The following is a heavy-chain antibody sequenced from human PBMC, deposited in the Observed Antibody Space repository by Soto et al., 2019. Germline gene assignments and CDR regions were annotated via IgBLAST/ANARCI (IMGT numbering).Heavy chain of an antibody. CDR1: GGSFSGYY. Sequence: QVQLQQWGAGLLKPSETLSLTCAVYGGSFSGYYWSWIRQPPGKGLEWIGEINHSGSTNYNPSLKSRVTISVDTSKNQFSLNLSSVTAADTAVYYCARDYYDSSGRPTIDYWGQGTLVTVSS. CDR2: INHSGST. CDR3: ARDYYDSSGRPTIDY. V-gene: IGHV4-34*01. J-gene: IGHJ4*02. D-gene: IGHD3-22*01.